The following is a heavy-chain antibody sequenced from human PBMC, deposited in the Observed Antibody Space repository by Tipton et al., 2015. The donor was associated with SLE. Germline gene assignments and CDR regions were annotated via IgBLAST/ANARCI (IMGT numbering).Heavy chain of an antibody. CDR3: ARGDFWSGLDY. Sequence: TLSLTCTVSGGYISNDRFYWGWIRQPPEKGLEWIASIHHSGSTYYNPSLKSRVTISVDKSKNQFSLNVTSVTAADTAVYFCARGDFWSGLDYWGQGALVTVSS. D-gene: IGHD3-3*01. CDR1: GGYISNDRFY. V-gene: IGHV4-39*07. J-gene: IGHJ4*02. CDR2: IHHSGST.